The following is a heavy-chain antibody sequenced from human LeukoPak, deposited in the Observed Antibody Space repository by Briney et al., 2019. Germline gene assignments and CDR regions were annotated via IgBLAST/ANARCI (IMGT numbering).Heavy chain of an antibody. Sequence: SETLSLTCTVSGGSISSGGYYRSWIRQHPGKGLEWIGYIYYSGSTYYNPSLESRVTISVDTSKNQFSLKLSSVTAADTAVYYCARDPPPGNYAFDIWGQGTMVTVSS. CDR1: GGSISSGGYY. CDR3: ARDPPPGNYAFDI. V-gene: IGHV4-31*03. J-gene: IGHJ3*02. CDR2: IYYSGST.